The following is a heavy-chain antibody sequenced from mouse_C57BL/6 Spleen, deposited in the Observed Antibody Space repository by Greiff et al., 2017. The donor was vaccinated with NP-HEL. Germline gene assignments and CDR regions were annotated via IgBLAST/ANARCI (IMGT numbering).Heavy chain of an antibody. CDR3: VRQGAYYGSSYGNMDY. Sequence: EAGGGLVQPKGSLKLSCAASGFSFNTYAMNWVRQAPGKGLEWVARIRSKSNNYATYYADSVKDRFTISRDDSESMLYLQMNNLKTEDTAMYYCVRQGAYYGSSYGNMDYWGQGTSVTVSS. CDR1: GFSFNTYA. J-gene: IGHJ4*01. D-gene: IGHD1-1*01. CDR2: IRSKSNNYAT. V-gene: IGHV10-1*01.